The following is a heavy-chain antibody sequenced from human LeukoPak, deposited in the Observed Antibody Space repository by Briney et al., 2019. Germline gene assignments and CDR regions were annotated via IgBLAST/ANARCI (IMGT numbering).Heavy chain of an antibody. D-gene: IGHD2-15*01. J-gene: IGHJ6*02. CDR1: GFTFSSYR. CDR2: INSDGSST. Sequence: GGSLRLSCAASGFTFSSYRMHWVRQAPGKGLVWVSRINSDGSSTSYADSVKGRFTTSRDNAKNTLYLQMNSLRAEDTAVYYCARDPVVVVAATPDGMDVWGQGTTVTVSS. V-gene: IGHV3-74*01. CDR3: ARDPVVVVAATPDGMDV.